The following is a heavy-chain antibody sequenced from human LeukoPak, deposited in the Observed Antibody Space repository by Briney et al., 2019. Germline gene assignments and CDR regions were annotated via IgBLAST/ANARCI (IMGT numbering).Heavy chain of an antibody. D-gene: IGHD2/OR15-2a*01. Sequence: PGGSLRLSCAASGFTFSDYYMSWIRQAPGKGLEWVSYISGGGTIYYADSVKGRFTISRDNAQRLVYLQMNSLRAEDTAVYYCTNFKPPAPDALDVWGQGTLITVSS. CDR1: GFTFSDYY. V-gene: IGHV3-69-1*01. J-gene: IGHJ3*01. CDR2: ISGGGTI. CDR3: TNFKPPAPDALDV.